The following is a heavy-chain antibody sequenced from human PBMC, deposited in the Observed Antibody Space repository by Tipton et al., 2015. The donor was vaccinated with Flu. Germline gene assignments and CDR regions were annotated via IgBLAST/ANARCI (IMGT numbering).Heavy chain of an antibody. D-gene: IGHD2-21*01. Sequence: GLVKPSETLSLTCTVSGGSISSYYWSWIRQPPGKGLEWIGYIYYSGSTNYNPSLKSRVTISVDTSKNQFSLKLSSVTAADTAVYYCAASPWGLHGDSYFELWGRGALVTVSS. J-gene: IGHJ4*02. V-gene: IGHV4-59*01. CDR3: AASPWGLHGDSYFEL. CDR1: GGSISSYY. CDR2: IYYSGST.